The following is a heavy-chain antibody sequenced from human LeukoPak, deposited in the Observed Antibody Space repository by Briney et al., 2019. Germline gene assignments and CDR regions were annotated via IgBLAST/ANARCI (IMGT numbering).Heavy chain of an antibody. V-gene: IGHV3-23*01. CDR2: ISGSGGST. D-gene: IGHD3-22*01. CDR3: ATSSRASSGYSSL. J-gene: IGHJ4*02. CDR1: GFTFSSYA. Sequence: GGSLRLSCAASGFTFSSYAMSWVRQAPGKGLEWVSAISGSGGSTYYADSVKGRFTISRDNSKNTLYLQMNSLRAEDTAVYYCATSSRASSGYSSLWGQGTLVTVFS.